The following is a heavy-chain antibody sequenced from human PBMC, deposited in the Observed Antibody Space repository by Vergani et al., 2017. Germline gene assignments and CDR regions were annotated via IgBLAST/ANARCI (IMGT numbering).Heavy chain of an antibody. CDR3: ARDRDEFDY. Sequence: QVQLQESGPGLVKPSETLSLTCTVSGGSISSYYWSWTRQPPGKGLEWIGYIYYSGSTNYNPSLKSLVTMSIDTSKNQFSLRLTSVTAADTAIYYCARDRDEFDYWGQGTLVTVSS. V-gene: IGHV4-59*12. CDR2: IYYSGST. CDR1: GGSISSYY. J-gene: IGHJ4*02.